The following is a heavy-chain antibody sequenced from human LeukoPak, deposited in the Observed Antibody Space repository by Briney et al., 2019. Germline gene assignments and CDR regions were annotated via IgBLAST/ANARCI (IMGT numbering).Heavy chain of an antibody. CDR2: MNPNSGNT. V-gene: IGHV1-8*01. D-gene: IGHD1-14*01. CDR1: GYTFTSYD. CDR3: ARVASSAVKNRNYYYYYMDV. Sequence: GASVKVSCKASGYTFTSYDINWVRQATGQGLEWMGWMNPNSGNTGYAQKFQGRVTMTRNTSISTAYMELSSLRSEDTAVYYCARVASSAVKNRNYYYYYMDVWGKGTTVTVSS. J-gene: IGHJ6*03.